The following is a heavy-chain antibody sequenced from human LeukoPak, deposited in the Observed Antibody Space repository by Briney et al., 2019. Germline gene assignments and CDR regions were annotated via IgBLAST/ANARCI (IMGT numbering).Heavy chain of an antibody. CDR1: GFTFSSYG. J-gene: IGHJ4*02. CDR2: ISYDGSNK. Sequence: GGSLRLSCAASGFTFSSYGMHWVRQAPGKGLEWVAVISYDGSNKYYTDSVKGRFTISRDNSKNTLYLQMNSLRAEDTAVYYCAKQSLVWFGELLEDYWGQGTLVTVSS. CDR3: AKQSLVWFGELLEDY. V-gene: IGHV3-30*18. D-gene: IGHD3-10*01.